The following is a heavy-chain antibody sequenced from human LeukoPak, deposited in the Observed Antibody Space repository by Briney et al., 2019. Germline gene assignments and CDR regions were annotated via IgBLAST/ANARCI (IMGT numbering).Heavy chain of an antibody. D-gene: IGHD3-9*01. V-gene: IGHV3-21*01. CDR2: ISSSSSYI. Sequence: GGSLRLSCAASGFTFSSYSMNWVRQAPGKGLEWVSSISSSSSYIYYADSVKGRFTISRDNAKNSLYLRMNSLRAEDTAVYYCASYEDILTGYFDYWGQGTLVTVSS. J-gene: IGHJ4*02. CDR1: GFTFSSYS. CDR3: ASYEDILTGYFDY.